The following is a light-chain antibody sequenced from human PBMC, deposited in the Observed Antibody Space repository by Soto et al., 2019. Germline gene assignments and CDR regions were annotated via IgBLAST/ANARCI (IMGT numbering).Light chain of an antibody. J-gene: IGLJ2*01. V-gene: IGLV2-23*03. Sequence: QSALTQPASVSGSPGQSITISCTGTSSDVGNYNLVSWYQQYPGKAPKLMIYEGNKRPSGVSNRFSGSKSGNTASLTISGLQAEDEADYYCCSYAGHSTFDLLFGGGTKLTVL. CDR1: SSDVGNYNL. CDR2: EGN. CDR3: CSYAGHSTFDLL.